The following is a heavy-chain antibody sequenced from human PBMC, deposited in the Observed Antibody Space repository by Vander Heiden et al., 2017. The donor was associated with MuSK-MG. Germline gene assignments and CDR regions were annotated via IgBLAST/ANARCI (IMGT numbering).Heavy chain of an antibody. J-gene: IGHJ3*02. D-gene: IGHD3-22*01. Sequence: QMQLVQSGPEVKKPGTSVKVSCKASGFTFTSSAMQWVRQARGQRLEWIGWIVVGSGNTNYAQKFQERVTITRDMSTSTAYMELSSLRSEDTAVYYCAGRSYYYDSSGYLYDAFDIWGQGTMVTVSS. CDR3: AGRSYYYDSSGYLYDAFDI. CDR2: IVVGSGNT. CDR1: GFTFTSSA. V-gene: IGHV1-58*02.